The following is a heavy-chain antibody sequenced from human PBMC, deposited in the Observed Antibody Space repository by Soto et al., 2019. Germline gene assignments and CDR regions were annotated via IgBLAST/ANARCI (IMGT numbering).Heavy chain of an antibody. CDR3: ARDDYGMDV. CDR2: ITGSGGDT. V-gene: IGHV3-23*01. CDR1: GFTFTNYA. Sequence: GGSLRLSCAASGFTFTNYAMSWVRQAPGKGLEWVSAITGSGGDTFHADSVKGRFTISRDNTRNTLYMQMNSLRAEDTAVYYCARDDYGMDVWGQGTTVTVSS. J-gene: IGHJ6*01.